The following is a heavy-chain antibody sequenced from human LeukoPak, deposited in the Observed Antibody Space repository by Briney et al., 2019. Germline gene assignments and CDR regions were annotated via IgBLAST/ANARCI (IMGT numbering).Heavy chain of an antibody. V-gene: IGHV6-1*01. D-gene: IGHD2-2*01. Sequence: SQTLSLTCAISGDSVSSNSVTWNWIRQSPTRGLEWLGRTYYRSTWYNDYAVSVRGRITVNHDTSKSQCSLHLNSVTPEDTAVYYCARRLTQYDCFDPWGQGILVTVSS. CDR1: GDSVSSNSVT. CDR2: TYYRSTWYN. CDR3: ARRLTQYDCFDP. J-gene: IGHJ5*02.